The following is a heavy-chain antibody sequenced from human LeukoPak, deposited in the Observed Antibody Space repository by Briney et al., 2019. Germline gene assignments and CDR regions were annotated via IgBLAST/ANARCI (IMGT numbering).Heavy chain of an antibody. CDR3: VGSAAILPYYYYYMDV. J-gene: IGHJ6*03. CDR2: IYTSGST. D-gene: IGHD2-2*02. CDR1: GGSISSGSYY. V-gene: IGHV4-61*02. Sequence: PSQTLSLTCTVSGGSISSGSYYWSWIRQPAGKGLEWIGRIYTSGSTNYNPSLKSRVTISVDTSKNQFSLKLSSVTAADTAVYYCVGSAAILPYYYYYMDVWGKGTTVTVSS.